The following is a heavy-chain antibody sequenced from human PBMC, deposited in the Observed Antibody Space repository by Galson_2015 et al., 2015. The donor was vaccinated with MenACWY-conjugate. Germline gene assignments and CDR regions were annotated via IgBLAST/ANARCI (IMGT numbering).Heavy chain of an antibody. CDR1: GGSISSGIYS. J-gene: IGHJ4*02. Sequence: TLSLTCAVSGGSISSGIYSWHWLRQPPGKGLEWIGNIYDSGSTNYNPSLKSRVSISIDRSKNQFSLKLTSVTAADTAVYYCTRGEWDWGQGTLVTVSS. CDR2: IYDSGST. CDR3: TRGEWD. D-gene: IGHD1-26*01. V-gene: IGHV4-30-2*01.